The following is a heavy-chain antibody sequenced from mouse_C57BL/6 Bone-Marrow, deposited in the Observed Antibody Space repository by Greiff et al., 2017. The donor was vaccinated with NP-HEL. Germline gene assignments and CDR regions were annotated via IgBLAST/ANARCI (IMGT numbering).Heavy chain of an antibody. Sequence: VQLQQSGTVLARPGASVKMSCKTSGYTFTSYWMHWVKQRPGQGLEWIGAIYPGNSDTSYNQKFKGKAKLTAVTSASTAYMELSSLTNEDSAVYYCTRLAYYSNYEVFFAYWGQGTLVTVSA. CDR1: GYTFTSYW. V-gene: IGHV1-5*01. J-gene: IGHJ3*01. CDR2: IYPGNSDT. CDR3: TRLAYYSNYEVFFAY. D-gene: IGHD2-5*01.